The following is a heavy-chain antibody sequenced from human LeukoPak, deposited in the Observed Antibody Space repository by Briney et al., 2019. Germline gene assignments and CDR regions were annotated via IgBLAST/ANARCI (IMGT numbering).Heavy chain of an antibody. CDR3: AKDSGSRSFYFDF. D-gene: IGHD1-26*01. CDR2: ISWNSGTI. V-gene: IGHV3-9*01. CDR1: GFTFDDYA. Sequence: GRSLRLSCAASGFTFDDYAMHWVRQAPGKGLEWVSGISWNSGTIAYADSVKGRFTISRDNAKNSLYLQVNSLRAEDTALYYCAKDSGSRSFYFDFWGQGTLVTVSS. J-gene: IGHJ4*02.